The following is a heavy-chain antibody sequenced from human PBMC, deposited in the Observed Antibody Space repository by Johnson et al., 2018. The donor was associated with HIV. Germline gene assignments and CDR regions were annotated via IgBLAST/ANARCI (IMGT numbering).Heavy chain of an antibody. V-gene: IGHV3-9*01. CDR1: GFTFDDYA. CDR2: ISWNSGSI. Sequence: VLLVESGGGLVQPGRSLRLSCAASGFTFDDYAMHWVRPAPGKGLEWVSGISWNSGSIGYADSVKGRFTISRDNAKNSLYLQMNSLRAEDTALYYCAKVWAVAGRGTHDAFDIWGQGTMVTVSS. CDR3: AKVWAVAGRGTHDAFDI. D-gene: IGHD6-19*01. J-gene: IGHJ3*02.